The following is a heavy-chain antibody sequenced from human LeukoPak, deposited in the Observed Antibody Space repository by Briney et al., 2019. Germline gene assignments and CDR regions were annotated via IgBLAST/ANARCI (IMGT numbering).Heavy chain of an antibody. CDR1: GFTFDDYG. D-gene: IGHD3-3*01. CDR3: ARDREEWLSWFDP. Sequence: GGSLRLSCAASGFTFDDYGMSSVRQAPGKGLELVSGINWNGGSTGYADSVKGRFTISRDNAKNSLYLQMNSLRAEDTALYHCARDREEWLSWFDPWGQGTLVTVSS. J-gene: IGHJ5*02. V-gene: IGHV3-20*01. CDR2: INWNGGST.